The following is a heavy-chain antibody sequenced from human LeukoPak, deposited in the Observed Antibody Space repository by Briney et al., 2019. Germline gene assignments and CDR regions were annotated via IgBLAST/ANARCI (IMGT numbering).Heavy chain of an antibody. CDR1: GYTFTSYG. D-gene: IGHD1-7*01. V-gene: IGHV1-18*01. Sequence: ASVNVSCKPSGYTFTSYGIIWVRQAAGQGLEWMGWISVYNGEPNYAQKFQGRVTMTTDTSTSTAYMELSSLRSHDTAVYYCARGGATTALPPLPLWGQGTQVTVSS. CDR3: ARGGATTALPPLPL. J-gene: IGHJ4*02. CDR2: ISVYNGEP.